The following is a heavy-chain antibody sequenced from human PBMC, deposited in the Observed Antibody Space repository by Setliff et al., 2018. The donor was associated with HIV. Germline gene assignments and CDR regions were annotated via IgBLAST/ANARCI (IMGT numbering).Heavy chain of an antibody. CDR3: ARGIPGGGIDY. D-gene: IGHD2-21*01. J-gene: IGHJ4*02. CDR2: INNDGIYP. CDR1: GFTFSYHW. V-gene: IGHV3-74*03. Sequence: PGGSLRLSCAASGFTFSYHWMHWVRQAPGQGLVWVSRINNDGIYPTYADSVKGRFTIPRDNAKSTLYLQMDSLRAEDTAVYYCARGIPGGGIDYWGQGTLVTVSS.